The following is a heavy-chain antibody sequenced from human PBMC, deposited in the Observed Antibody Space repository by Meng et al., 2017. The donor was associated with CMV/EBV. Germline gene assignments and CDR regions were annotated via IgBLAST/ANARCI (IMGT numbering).Heavy chain of an antibody. D-gene: IGHD5-18*01. V-gene: IGHV1-69*05. CDR1: GGTFNSHG. Sequence: SVKVSCKASGGTFNSHGITWVRQAPGQGLEWMGGIIPILRTALYAQKFRGRVTITTDESTSTAYMELSSLTSEDTTVYYCARGDQGNTANLPWETHFYCNVDVWGQGTTVTVSS. CDR2: IIPILRTA. CDR3: ARGDQGNTANLPWETHFYCNVDV. J-gene: IGHJ6*02.